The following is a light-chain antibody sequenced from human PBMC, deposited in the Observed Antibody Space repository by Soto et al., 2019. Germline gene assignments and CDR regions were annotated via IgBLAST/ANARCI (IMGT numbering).Light chain of an antibody. CDR2: GAS. Sequence: EIVMTQSPATLSVSTGERATLSCRASQSVSSNLAWYQQKPGQAPRLLIYGASTRATGIPARFSGSGSGTEFTLTISSLQSEDFAVYYCQQYNNWPQTFGQGTKV. CDR3: QQYNNWPQT. CDR1: QSVSSN. J-gene: IGKJ1*01. V-gene: IGKV3-15*01.